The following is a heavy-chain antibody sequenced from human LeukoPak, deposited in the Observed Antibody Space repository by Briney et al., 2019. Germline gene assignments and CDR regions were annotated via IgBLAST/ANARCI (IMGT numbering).Heavy chain of an antibody. D-gene: IGHD3-3*01. CDR2: IYSGGST. CDR3: AKDAFWSGYYSVY. V-gene: IGHV3-53*01. J-gene: IGHJ4*02. Sequence: PGGSLRLSCAASGFTVSSNYMSWVRQAPGKGLEWVSVIYSGGSTYYADSVKGRFTISRDNSKNTLYLQMNSLRAEDTAVYYCAKDAFWSGYYSVYWGQGTLVTVSS. CDR1: GFTVSSNY.